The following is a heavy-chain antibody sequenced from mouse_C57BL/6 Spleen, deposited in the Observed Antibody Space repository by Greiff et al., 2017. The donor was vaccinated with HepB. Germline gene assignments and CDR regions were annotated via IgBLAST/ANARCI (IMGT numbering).Heavy chain of an antibody. D-gene: IGHD2-4*01. V-gene: IGHV1-72*01. J-gene: IGHJ2*01. CDR3: ATLYDYDLEVYFDY. Sequence: VQLQQSGAELVKPGASVKLSCKASGYTFTSYWMHWVKQRPGRGLEWIGRIDPNSGGTKYNEKFKSKATLTVDKPSSTAYMQLSSLTSEDSAVYYWATLYDYDLEVYFDYWGQGTTLTVSS. CDR2: IDPNSGGT. CDR1: GYTFTSYW.